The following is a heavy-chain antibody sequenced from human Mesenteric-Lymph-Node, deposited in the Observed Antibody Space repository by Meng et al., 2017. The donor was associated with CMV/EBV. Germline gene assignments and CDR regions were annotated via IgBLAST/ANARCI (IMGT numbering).Heavy chain of an antibody. CDR2: IYRGDNT. Sequence: VHLGEGGGGFVRPWGVLGLSCARPGFNVRYKYMSWVRQAPGKGLEWVCIIYRGDNTYYIDSVKDRFTVSRDNSKNTMYLQMNSLRVEDTAVYYCTGDSVSNPNLDYWGQGTLVTVSS. V-gene: IGHV3-66*01. D-gene: IGHD3-10*01. J-gene: IGHJ4*02. CDR1: GFNVRYKY. CDR3: TGDSVSNPNLDY.